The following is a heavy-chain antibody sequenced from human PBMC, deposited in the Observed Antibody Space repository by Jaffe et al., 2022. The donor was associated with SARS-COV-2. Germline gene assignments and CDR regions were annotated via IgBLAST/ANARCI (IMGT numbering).Heavy chain of an antibody. CDR1: GFTFSSYA. D-gene: IGHD7-27*01. CDR2: ISYDGSNK. V-gene: IGHV3-30*04. J-gene: IGHJ4*02. CDR3: ARDPYFKLGSIDY. Sequence: QVQLVESGGGVVQPGRSLRLSCAASGFTFSSYAMHWVRQAPGKGLEWVAVISYDGSNKYYADSVKGRFTISRDNSKNTLYLQMNSLRAEDTAVYYCARDPYFKLGSIDYWGQGTLVTVSS.